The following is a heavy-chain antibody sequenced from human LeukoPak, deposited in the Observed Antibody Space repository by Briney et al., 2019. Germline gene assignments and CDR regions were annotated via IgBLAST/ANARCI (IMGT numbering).Heavy chain of an antibody. Sequence: PSETLSLTCTVSDGSISSGGYYWSWIRQHPGKGLEWIGYIYYSGSTYYNPSLKSRVSMSVDTSKSHFSLKLSSVTAADTAVYYCARGGYCSSTSCLQSYAFDLWGQGTMVTVSP. CDR1: DGSISSGGYY. D-gene: IGHD2-2*03. V-gene: IGHV4-31*03. CDR3: ARGGYCSSTSCLQSYAFDL. CDR2: IYYSGST. J-gene: IGHJ3*01.